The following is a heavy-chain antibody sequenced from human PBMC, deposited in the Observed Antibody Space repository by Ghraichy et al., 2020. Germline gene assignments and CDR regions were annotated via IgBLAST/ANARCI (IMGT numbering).Heavy chain of an antibody. D-gene: IGHD3-22*01. CDR1: GGSISSGDW. CDR3: VRNGYYALEY. J-gene: IGHJ4*02. Sequence: SETLSLTCAVSGGSISSGDWWSWVRQPPGKGLEWIGEIHHGGSTNYNPPLKSRVTISVDKSKNQFSLRLSSVTAADTAVYHCVRNGYYALEYWGQGTLVTVSS. V-gene: IGHV4-4*02. CDR2: IHHGGST.